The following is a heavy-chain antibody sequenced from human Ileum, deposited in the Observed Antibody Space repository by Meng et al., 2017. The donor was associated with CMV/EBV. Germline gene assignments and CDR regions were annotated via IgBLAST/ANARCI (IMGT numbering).Heavy chain of an antibody. CDR3: ARHCVGWSYYVDH. Sequence: SETLSLTCTVSGGSINTYYWSWFRQPPGKELEWIGHILYSGTTTYNPSLKSRVTISVDTSKHQYSLILSSVTAADTAVYFCARHCVGWSYYVDHWGQGTLVTVSS. CDR2: ILYSGTT. V-gene: IGHV4-59*01. CDR1: GGSINTYY. D-gene: IGHD6-19*01. J-gene: IGHJ4*02.